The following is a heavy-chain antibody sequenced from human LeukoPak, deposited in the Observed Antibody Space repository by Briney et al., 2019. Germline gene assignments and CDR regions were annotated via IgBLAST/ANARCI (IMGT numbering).Heavy chain of an antibody. D-gene: IGHD3-22*01. CDR2: ISAYNGNT. CDR3: ARGRYYYDSSGYYQYYYYGMDV. J-gene: IGHJ6*02. CDR1: GYTFTSYG. Sequence: GASVKVSCKASGYTFTSYGISWVRQAPGQGLEWMGWISAYNGNTNYAQKLQGRVTMTTDTSTSTAYMELRSLRSEDTAVYYCARGRYYYDSSGYYQYYYYGMDVWGQGTTVTVSS. V-gene: IGHV1-18*01.